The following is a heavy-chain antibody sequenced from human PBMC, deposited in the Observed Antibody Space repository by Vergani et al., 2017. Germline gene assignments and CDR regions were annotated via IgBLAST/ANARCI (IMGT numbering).Heavy chain of an antibody. CDR2: ISSSSSYI. J-gene: IGHJ4*02. D-gene: IGHD6-13*01. CDR1: GFTFSSYS. CDR3: AKAYSSSWYYFDY. V-gene: IGHV3-21*04. Sequence: EVQLVESGGGLVKPGGSLRLSCAASGFTFSSYSMNWVRQAPGKGLEWVSSISSSSSYIYYADSVKGRFTISRDNAKNSLYLQMNSLRAEDTALYYCAKAYSSSWYYFDYWGQGTLVTVAS.